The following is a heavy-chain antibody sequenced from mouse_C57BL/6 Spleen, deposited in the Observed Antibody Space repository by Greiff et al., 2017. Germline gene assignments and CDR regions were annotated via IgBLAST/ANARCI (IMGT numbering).Heavy chain of an antibody. D-gene: IGHD2-2*01. CDR2: IYPSDSET. V-gene: IGHV1-61*01. J-gene: IGHJ4*01. CDR1: GYTFTSYW. CDR3: ARNGYGFHYYAMDY. Sequence: QVQLKQPGAELVRPGSSVKLSCKASGYTFTSYWMDWVKQRPGQGLEWIGNIYPSDSETHYNQKFKDKATLTVDKSSSTAYMQLSSLTSEDSAVYYCARNGYGFHYYAMDYWGQGTSVTVSS.